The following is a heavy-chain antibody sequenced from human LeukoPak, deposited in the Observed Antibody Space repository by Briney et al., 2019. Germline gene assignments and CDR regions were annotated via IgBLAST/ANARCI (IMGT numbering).Heavy chain of an antibody. D-gene: IGHD3-10*01. J-gene: IGHJ6*02. V-gene: IGHV3-30*18. CDR2: ISYDGSNK. Sequence: GRSLRLSCAASGFTFSSYGMHWVRQAPGKGLEWVAVISYDGSNKYYADSVKGRFTISRDNSKNTLYLQMNSLGAEDTAVYYCAKGGRWVGYYGSGSDPLGMDVWGQGTTVTVSS. CDR3: AKGGRWVGYYGSGSDPLGMDV. CDR1: GFTFSSYG.